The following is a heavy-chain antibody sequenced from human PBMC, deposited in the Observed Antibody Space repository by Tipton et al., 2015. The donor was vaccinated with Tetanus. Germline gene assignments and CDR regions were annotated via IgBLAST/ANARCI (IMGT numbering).Heavy chain of an antibody. D-gene: IGHD5/OR15-5a*01. V-gene: IGHV4-34*01. CDR1: GGSFSGYY. CDR2: INHSGGP. CDR3: ARERNVGVSVRDGMDV. Sequence: GLVKPSETLSLTCAVKGGSFSGYYWTWIRQAPGKGLEWIGQINHSGGPSYSSSLKSRVTISLDTSKNHFSLRLRSVTAADTAVYFCARERNVGVSVRDGMDVWGQGTTVTVSS. J-gene: IGHJ6*02.